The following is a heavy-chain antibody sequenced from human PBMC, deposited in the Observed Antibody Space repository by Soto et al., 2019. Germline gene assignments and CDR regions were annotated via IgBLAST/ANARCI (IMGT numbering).Heavy chain of an antibody. J-gene: IGHJ6*02. V-gene: IGHV4-31*03. CDR1: GGSISSGGYY. D-gene: IGHD2-8*01. CDR3: ARAMMATVSWSLYLYGMDV. CDR2: IYYNGNT. Sequence: QVQLQESGPGLVKPSQTLSLTCTVSGGSISSGGYYWSWIRQIPGKGLEWIGHIYYNGNTYYNPSLMSRLTISVDTSKNQFSLELSSATAADTAVYYCARAMMATVSWSLYLYGMDVWVQGTTIGVSS.